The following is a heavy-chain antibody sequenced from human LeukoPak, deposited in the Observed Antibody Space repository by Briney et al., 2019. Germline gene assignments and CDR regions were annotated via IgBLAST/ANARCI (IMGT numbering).Heavy chain of an antibody. J-gene: IGHJ6*03. CDR3: VTPRSWELSDMAV. CDR1: GYSITTKYY. CDR2: VHHNGET. D-gene: IGHD1-26*01. Sequence: SETLSLTCTVSGYSITTKYYWAWIRQSPGTGQEWFGSVHHNGETYYNPSLKSRVIISVDTSKNEFSLGLTSVTAADTAVYYCVTPRSWELSDMAVWGKGTTVIVSS. V-gene: IGHV4-38-2*02.